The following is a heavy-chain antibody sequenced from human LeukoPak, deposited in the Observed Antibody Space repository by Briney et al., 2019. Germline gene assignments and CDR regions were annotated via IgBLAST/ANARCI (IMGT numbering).Heavy chain of an antibody. D-gene: IGHD3-22*01. CDR3: ARDRYDSSGSWYFDL. V-gene: IGHV4-59*01. CDR1: GGSISSYY. Sequence: SETLSLTCTVSGGSISSYYWSWIRQPPGKGLEWIGYIYYSGSTYYNPSLKSRVTISVDTSKNQFSLKLSSVTAADTAVYYCARDRYDSSGSWYFDLWGRGTLVTVSS. CDR2: IYYSGST. J-gene: IGHJ2*01.